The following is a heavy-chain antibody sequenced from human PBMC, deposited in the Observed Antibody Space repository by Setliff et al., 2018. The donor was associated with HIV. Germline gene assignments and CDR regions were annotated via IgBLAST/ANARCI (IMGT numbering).Heavy chain of an antibody. V-gene: IGHV4-59*01. CDR2: IYYSGST. J-gene: IGHJ4*02. CDR3: ARLGIFGVVIEGVDY. D-gene: IGHD3-3*01. Sequence: SETLSLTCTVSGGSISSYYWSWIRQPPGKGLEWIGYIYYSGSTNYNPSLKSRVTISVDTSKNQFSLKLSSVTAADTAVYYCARLGIFGVVIEGVDYWGQGTLVTVSS. CDR1: GGSISSYY.